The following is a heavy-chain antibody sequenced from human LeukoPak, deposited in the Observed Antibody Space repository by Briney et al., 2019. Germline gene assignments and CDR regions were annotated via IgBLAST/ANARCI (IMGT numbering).Heavy chain of an antibody. D-gene: IGHD1-14*01. Sequence: SETLSLTCTVSGVSITGYHWSWIRQPPGKGLEWIGYIYSSETTEYKPSLKSRVTISADTSKNQFSLKLTSVTAADTAVYYCARGGSVTYRIDYWGQGTLVTVSS. V-gene: IGHV4-4*08. CDR1: GVSITGYH. CDR3: ARGGSVTYRIDY. J-gene: IGHJ4*02. CDR2: IYSSETT.